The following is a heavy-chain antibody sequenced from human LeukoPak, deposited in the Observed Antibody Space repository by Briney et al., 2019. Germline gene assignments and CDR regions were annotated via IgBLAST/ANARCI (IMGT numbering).Heavy chain of an antibody. CDR3: ARGTADYGDYVPWFDP. J-gene: IGHJ5*02. D-gene: IGHD4-17*01. CDR1: GGSFSGYY. CDR2: INHSGST. V-gene: IGHV4-34*01. Sequence: SETLSLTCAVYGGSFSGYYWSWIRQPPGKGLEWIGEINHSGSTNYNPSLKSRVTISVDTSKNQFSLKLSSVTAADTAVYYCARGTADYGDYVPWFDPWGQGTMVSVSS.